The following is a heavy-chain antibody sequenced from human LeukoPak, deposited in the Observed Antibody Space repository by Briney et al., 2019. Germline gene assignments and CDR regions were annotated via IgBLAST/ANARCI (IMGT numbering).Heavy chain of an antibody. Sequence: GGSLRLSCAASGFNFDAYAMHWVRHAPGKGLQWVSLISADGGSTYYADSVKGRFTISRDNSKNSLYLQMNSLTTEDTAFYYCAKDKAGTIVWYGRWAIGLFDYWGQGTLLTVSS. D-gene: IGHD6-13*01. CDR2: ISADGGST. V-gene: IGHV3-43*02. CDR3: AKDKAGTIVWYGRWAIGLFDY. CDR1: GFNFDAYA. J-gene: IGHJ4*02.